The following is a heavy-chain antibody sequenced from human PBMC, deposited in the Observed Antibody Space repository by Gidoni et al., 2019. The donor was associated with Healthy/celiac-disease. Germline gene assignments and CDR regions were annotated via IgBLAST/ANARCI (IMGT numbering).Heavy chain of an antibody. CDR1: GYTFPSYD. D-gene: IGHD3-22*01. V-gene: IGHV1-8*01. CDR3: ARAPHYYDSSGYSIYYYYYGMDV. CDR2: MNPNSGNT. J-gene: IGHJ6*02. Sequence: QVQLLQSGAEVKKPGASVKVSCKASGYTFPSYDITWVRPATGQGLEWMGWMNPNSGNTGYAQKFQGRVTMTRNTSISTAYMELTSLRSEDTAVYYCARAPHYYDSSGYSIYYYYYGMDVWGQGTTVTVSS.